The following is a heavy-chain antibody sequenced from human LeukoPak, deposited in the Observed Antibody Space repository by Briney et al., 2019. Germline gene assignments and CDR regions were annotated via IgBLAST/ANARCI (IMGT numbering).Heavy chain of an antibody. J-gene: IGHJ3*02. CDR2: IYSGGST. Sequence: GGSLRLSCAASGFTVRSNYMSWVRQAPGKGLEWASLIYSGGSTYYADSVKGRFTISRDNSRNTLYLQMNSLRAEDTAVYYCARYCSSTSCDSPDAFDIWGQGTMVTVSS. V-gene: IGHV3-53*01. D-gene: IGHD2-2*02. CDR1: GFTVRSNY. CDR3: ARYCSSTSCDSPDAFDI.